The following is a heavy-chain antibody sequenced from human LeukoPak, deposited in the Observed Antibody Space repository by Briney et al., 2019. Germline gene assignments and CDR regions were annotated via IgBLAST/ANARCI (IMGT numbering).Heavy chain of an antibody. CDR2: ISYEGGTQ. Sequence: GGSLRLSCAASGVTLSPYGMHWVRQAQGKGLEWVAVISYEGGTQHYADSVKGRFIISRDNPRNTLYLQMNILRTEDTAVYYCAKEGTPQVSTWYDLWGQGTQVIVSS. J-gene: IGHJ5*02. D-gene: IGHD3-10*01. CDR3: AKEGTPQVSTWYDL. V-gene: IGHV3-30*18. CDR1: GVTLSPYG.